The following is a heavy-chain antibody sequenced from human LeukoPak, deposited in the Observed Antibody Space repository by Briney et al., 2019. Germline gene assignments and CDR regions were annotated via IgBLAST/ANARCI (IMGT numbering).Heavy chain of an antibody. J-gene: IGHJ4*02. CDR1: GGSFSGYY. V-gene: IGHV4-34*01. CDR3: ARDLYGDYTFDY. D-gene: IGHD4-17*01. CDR2: INHSGST. Sequence: SETLSLTCAVYGGSFSGYYWSWIRQPPGKGLEWIGEINHSGSTNYNPSLKSRVPISVDTSKNQFSLKLSSVTAADTAVYYCARDLYGDYTFDYWGQGTLVTVSS.